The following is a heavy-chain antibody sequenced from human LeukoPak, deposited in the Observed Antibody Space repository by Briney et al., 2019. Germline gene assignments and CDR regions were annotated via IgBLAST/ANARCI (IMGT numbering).Heavy chain of an antibody. V-gene: IGHV1-2*02. CDR3: PTGDYYDSTGQNAFDI. Sequence: ASVKVSCKASGYTFTGYYMHWVRQAPGQGLEWMGWINPNSGGTNYAQKFQGRVTMTRDTSISTAYMELSRLRSDDTAVYYCPTGDYYDSTGQNAFDIWGQGTMVTVSS. CDR1: GYTFTGYY. D-gene: IGHD3-22*01. J-gene: IGHJ3*02. CDR2: INPNSGGT.